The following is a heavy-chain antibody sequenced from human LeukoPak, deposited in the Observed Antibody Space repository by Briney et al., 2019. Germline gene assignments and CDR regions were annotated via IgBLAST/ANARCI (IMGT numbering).Heavy chain of an antibody. CDR1: YA. CDR3: AKDIYGSGSYDFDY. Sequence: YAXSWGRQAQGKGLEWVSAISGSGGSTYYADSGKGRFTISRDNSKNTLYLQMNSLRAEDTAVYYCAKDIYGSGSYDFDYWGQGTLVTVSS. J-gene: IGHJ4*02. D-gene: IGHD3-10*01. V-gene: IGHV3-23*01. CDR2: ISGSGGST.